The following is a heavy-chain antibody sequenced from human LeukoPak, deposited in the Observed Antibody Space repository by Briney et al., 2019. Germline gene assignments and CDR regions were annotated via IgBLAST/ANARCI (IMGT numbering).Heavy chain of an antibody. CDR2: ISWNSGSI. Sequence: PGRSLRLSCAASGFTFDDYAMHWVRQAPGKGLEWVSGISWNSGSIGYADSVKGRFTISRDNAKNSLYLQMNSLRAEDTALYYCAKDRGYSSSSSLDYWGQGTLVTVSS. CDR3: AKDRGYSSSSSLDY. V-gene: IGHV3-9*01. D-gene: IGHD6-13*01. J-gene: IGHJ4*02. CDR1: GFTFDDYA.